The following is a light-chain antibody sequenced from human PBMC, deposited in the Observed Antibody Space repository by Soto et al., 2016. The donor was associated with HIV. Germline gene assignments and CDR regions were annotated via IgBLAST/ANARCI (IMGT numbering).Light chain of an antibody. CDR1: QDISSW. CDR3: QQANNFPWT. J-gene: IGKJ1*01. V-gene: IGKV1-12*01. Sequence: DIQMTQSPSSVSASVGDRVTITCRASQDISSWLAWYQQKPRKAPKLLIYVASSLQSGVPSRFSGSGSGTDFTLTISSLQPEDFATYYCQQANNFPWTFGQGTKVEIK. CDR2: VAS.